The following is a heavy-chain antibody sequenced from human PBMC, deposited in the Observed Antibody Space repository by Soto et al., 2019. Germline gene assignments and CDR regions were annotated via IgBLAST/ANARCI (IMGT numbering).Heavy chain of an antibody. J-gene: IGHJ4*02. D-gene: IGHD4-17*01. V-gene: IGHV4-30-4*01. CDR2: IYYSGST. CDR3: ARDQSDYGLDY. CDR1: GGSISSGDYY. Sequence: PSETLSLTCSVSGGSISSGDYYWSWIRQPPGKGLEWIGYIYYSGSTYYNPSLKSRVTISVDTSKNQFSLKLSSVTAADTAVYYCARDQSDYGLDYWGQGPLVNV.